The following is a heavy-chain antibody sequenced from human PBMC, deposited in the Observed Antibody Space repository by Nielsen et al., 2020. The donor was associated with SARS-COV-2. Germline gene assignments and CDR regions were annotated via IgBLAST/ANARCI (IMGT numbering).Heavy chain of an antibody. CDR2: ISYDGSNK. V-gene: IGHV3-30*18. CDR1: GFTFSSYG. J-gene: IGHJ4*02. Sequence: GGSLRLSCAASGFTFSSYGMHWVRQAPGKGLEWVAVISYDGSNKYYADSVKGRFTISRDNSKNTLYLQMNSLRAEDTAVYYCAKDPQAQGIAVAGGYFDYWGQGTLVTVSS. CDR3: AKDPQAQGIAVAGGYFDY. D-gene: IGHD6-19*01.